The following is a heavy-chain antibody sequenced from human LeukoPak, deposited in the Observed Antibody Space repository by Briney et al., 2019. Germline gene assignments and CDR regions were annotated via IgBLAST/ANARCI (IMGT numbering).Heavy chain of an antibody. D-gene: IGHD6-6*01. Sequence: SETLSLTCTVSGYSISSGYYWGWIRQPPGKGLEWIGSIYHSGSTYYNPSLKSRVTISVDTSKNQFSLKLSSVTAADTAVYYCARGAPLQYSSSSSWFDPWGQGTLVTVSS. CDR3: ARGAPLQYSSSSSWFDP. CDR2: IYHSGST. J-gene: IGHJ5*02. V-gene: IGHV4-38-2*02. CDR1: GYSISSGYY.